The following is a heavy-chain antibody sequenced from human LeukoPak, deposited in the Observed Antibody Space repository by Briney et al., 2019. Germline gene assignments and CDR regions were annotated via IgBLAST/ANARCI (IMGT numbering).Heavy chain of an antibody. V-gene: IGHV4-39*01. CDR2: IYYSGST. D-gene: IGHD6-13*01. CDR3: ARTRDSSSWYVFDY. CDR1: GGSISGSSYY. J-gene: IGHJ4*02. Sequence: PSETLSLTCTVSGGSISGSSYYWGWIRQPPGKGLEWIGSIYYSGSTYYNPSLKSRVTMSVDTSKNQFSLKVRIVTAADTAVYYCARTRDSSSWYVFDYWGLGTLVTVSS.